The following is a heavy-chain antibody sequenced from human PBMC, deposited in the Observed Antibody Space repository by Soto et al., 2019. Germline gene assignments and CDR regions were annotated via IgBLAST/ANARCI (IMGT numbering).Heavy chain of an antibody. Sequence: PSETLSLTCTVSGGSIIRYYWSWIRQPPGKGLEWIGYIYYSGSTNYNPSLKSRVTISVDTSKNQFSLKLSSVTAADTAVYYCARDRGDTAMVRYFDYWGQGTLVTVSS. D-gene: IGHD5-18*01. J-gene: IGHJ4*02. CDR3: ARDRGDTAMVRYFDY. V-gene: IGHV4-59*01. CDR2: IYYSGST. CDR1: GGSIIRYY.